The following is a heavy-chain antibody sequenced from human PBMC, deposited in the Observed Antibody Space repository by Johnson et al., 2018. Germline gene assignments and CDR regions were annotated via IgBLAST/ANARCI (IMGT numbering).Heavy chain of an antibody. Sequence: QVQLVQSGAEVKKPGASVKVSCNASGYTFTSYDINWVRQATGQGLEWMGWMNPISGNSGYAQKFQGRVTMTRNTSISTVYMELSSLRSEDTAVYFCARFVPLSGMDVWGQGTTVTVSS. J-gene: IGHJ6*02. CDR2: MNPISGNS. V-gene: IGHV1-8*01. CDR1: GYTFTSYD. CDR3: ARFVPLSGMDV. D-gene: IGHD2-8*01.